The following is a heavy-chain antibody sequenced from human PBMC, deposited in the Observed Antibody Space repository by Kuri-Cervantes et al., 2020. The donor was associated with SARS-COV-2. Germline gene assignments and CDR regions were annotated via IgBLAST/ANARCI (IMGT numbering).Heavy chain of an antibody. CDR3: AKVGGSYYGDYRYYYMDV. J-gene: IGHJ6*03. CDR2: IYSGGST. Sequence: GGSLRLSCAASGFTVSSNYMSWVRQAPGKGLEWVSVIYSGGSTYYADSVKGRFTISRDNSKNTLYLQMNSLRAEDTAVYYCAKVGGSYYGDYRYYYMDVWGKGTTVTVSS. D-gene: IGHD1-26*01. CDR1: GFTVSSNY. V-gene: IGHV3-66*02.